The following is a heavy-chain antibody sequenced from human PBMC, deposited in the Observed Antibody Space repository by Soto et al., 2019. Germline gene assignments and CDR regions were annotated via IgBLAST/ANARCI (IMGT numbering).Heavy chain of an antibody. Sequence: ASVKVSCKASGYTFTDYHIHWVRQAPGQGLEFMGWINANNGGAGSAQQFQGRVTVTRDTSITTVYMELSNLRSDDTAVYYCAREGGSETLQPSYNWFDTWGQGTLVTVSA. D-gene: IGHD6-25*01. V-gene: IGHV1-2*02. CDR2: INANNGGA. CDR3: AREGGSETLQPSYNWFDT. J-gene: IGHJ5*02. CDR1: GYTFTDYH.